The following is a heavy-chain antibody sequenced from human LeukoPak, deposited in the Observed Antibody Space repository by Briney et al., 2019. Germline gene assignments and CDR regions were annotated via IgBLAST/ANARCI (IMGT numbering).Heavy chain of an antibody. V-gene: IGHV3-11*01. CDR2: ISSSGSTI. J-gene: IGHJ6*02. CDR1: GFTFSDYY. D-gene: IGHD3-10*01. CDR3: ARDPPPYGSGSKRYGMDV. Sequence: GGSLRLSCAASGFTFSDYYMSWIRQAPGKGLEWVLYISSSGSTIYYADSVKGRFTISRDKAKNSLYLQMNSLRAEDTAVYYCARDPPPYGSGSKRYGMDVWGQGTTVTVSS.